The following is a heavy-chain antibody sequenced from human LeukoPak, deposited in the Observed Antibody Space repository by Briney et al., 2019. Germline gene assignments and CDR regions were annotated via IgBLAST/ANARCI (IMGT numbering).Heavy chain of an antibody. CDR3: AKGGLSCWYLIDY. Sequence: PGRSLRLSCAASGFTFDDYAMHWVRQAPGKGLEWVSGISWNSGSIGYADSVKGRFTISRDNAKNSLYLQMNSLRAEDTALYYCAKGGLSCWYLIDYWGQGTLVTVSS. J-gene: IGHJ4*02. CDR2: ISWNSGSI. CDR1: GFTFDDYA. D-gene: IGHD6-13*01. V-gene: IGHV3-9*01.